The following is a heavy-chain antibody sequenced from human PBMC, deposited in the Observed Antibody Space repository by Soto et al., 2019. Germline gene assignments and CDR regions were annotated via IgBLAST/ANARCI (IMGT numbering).Heavy chain of an antibody. J-gene: IGHJ3*02. CDR1: GYTFTSYD. Sequence: ASVKVSCKASGYTFTSYDINWVRQATGQGLEWMGWMNPNSGNTGYAQKFQGRVTMTRNTSISTAYMELSSLRSEDTAVYYCACGTHYDILTGAYDAFDIWGQGTMVTVSS. CDR2: MNPNSGNT. V-gene: IGHV1-8*01. D-gene: IGHD3-9*01. CDR3: ACGTHYDILTGAYDAFDI.